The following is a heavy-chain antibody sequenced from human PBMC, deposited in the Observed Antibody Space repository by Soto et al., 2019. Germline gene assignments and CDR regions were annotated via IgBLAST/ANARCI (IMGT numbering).Heavy chain of an antibody. D-gene: IGHD3-16*01. CDR3: ARGMTTFVTLYNWFDP. CDR1: GGSISSYY. Sequence: QVQLQESGPGLVKPSETLSLTCTVSGGSISSYYWSWIRQPPGKGLEWIGYIYYSGSTNYNPSLKNLVTISVDTSKNQFSLKQSSVTAADTAVYYCARGMTTFVTLYNWFDPWGQGTLVTVSS. CDR2: IYYSGST. V-gene: IGHV4-59*01. J-gene: IGHJ5*02.